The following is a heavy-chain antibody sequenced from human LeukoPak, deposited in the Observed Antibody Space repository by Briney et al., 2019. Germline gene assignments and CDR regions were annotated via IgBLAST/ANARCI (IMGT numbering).Heavy chain of an antibody. CDR1: GYTFTSYY. D-gene: IGHD3-3*01. V-gene: IGHV1-69*05. CDR3: ASDITIFGALDY. J-gene: IGHJ4*02. CDR2: IIPIFGTA. Sequence: ASVKVSCKASGYTFTSYYMHWVRQAPGQGLEWMGGIIPIFGTANYAQKFQGRVTITTDESTSTAYMELSSLRSEDTAVYYCASDITIFGALDYWGQGTLVTVSS.